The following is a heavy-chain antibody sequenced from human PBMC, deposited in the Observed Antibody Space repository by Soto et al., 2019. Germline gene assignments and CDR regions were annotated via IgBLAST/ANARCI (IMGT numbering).Heavy chain of an antibody. D-gene: IGHD4-4*01. J-gene: IGHJ5*02. Sequence: QVQLQESGPGLVPPSETLSLTCTVSGGSITGYYWSWIRQPPGKGPEWIGHIHYSGGTNYNPSLQSRVTRSVNTSKNQSSRRRSSVTAAATAVYYCARQSYYSNPLRFDPWGQGTLVTVSS. CDR2: IHYSGGT. V-gene: IGHV4-59*08. CDR1: GGSITGYY. CDR3: ARQSYYSNPLRFDP.